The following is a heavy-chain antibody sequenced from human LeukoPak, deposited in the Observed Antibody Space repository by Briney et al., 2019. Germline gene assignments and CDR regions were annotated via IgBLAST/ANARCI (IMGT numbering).Heavy chain of an antibody. CDR1: GFTFSRYW. D-gene: IGHD1-7*01. CDR3: ASSRYNWNYDDDY. V-gene: IGHV3-74*01. CDR2: INTDGSNT. Sequence: GGSLRLSCATSGFTFSRYWMHWVRQVPGKGLVWVSRINTDGSNTNHADSVTGRFTTSRDNAKNSLYLQMNSLRAEDTAVYYCASSRYNWNYDDDYWGQGTLVTVSS. J-gene: IGHJ4*02.